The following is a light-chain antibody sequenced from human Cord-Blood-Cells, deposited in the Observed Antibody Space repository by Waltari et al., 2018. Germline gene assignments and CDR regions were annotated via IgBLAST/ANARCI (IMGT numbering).Light chain of an antibody. V-gene: IGKV1-12*01. CDR2: AAS. Sequence: IQLTQPPSSVSASLGDRCTITRRASQRISSWLAWYQQKPGKAPKLLIYAASSLQSGVPSRFSGSGSGTDFTLTISSPQPEDFAPYYCQQANSFPFTFGPGTKVDIK. J-gene: IGKJ3*01. CDR3: QQANSFPFT. CDR1: QRISSW.